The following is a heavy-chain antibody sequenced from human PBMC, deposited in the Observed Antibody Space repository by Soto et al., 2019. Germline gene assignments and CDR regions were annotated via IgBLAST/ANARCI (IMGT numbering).Heavy chain of an antibody. V-gene: IGHV3-15*07. J-gene: IGHJ6*02. CDR3: TTLSITIFGVVLMEV. CDR2: IKSKTDGGTT. Sequence: PGGSLRLSCAASGFTFSNAWMNWVRQAPGKGLEWAGRIKSKTDGGTTDYAAPVKGRFTISRDDSKNTLYLQMNSLKTEDTAVYYCTTLSITIFGVVLMEVWGQGTTVTVSS. D-gene: IGHD3-3*01. CDR1: GFTFSNAW.